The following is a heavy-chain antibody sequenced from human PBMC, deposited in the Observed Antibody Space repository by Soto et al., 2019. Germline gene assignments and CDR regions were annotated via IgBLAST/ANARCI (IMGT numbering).Heavy chain of an antibody. CDR1: GFTFDDYT. J-gene: IGHJ6*02. V-gene: IGHV3-43*01. CDR2: ISWDGGST. D-gene: IGHD3-10*01. Sequence: GGSLRLSCAASGFTFDDYTMHWVRQAPGKGLEWVSLISWDGGSTYYADSVKGRFTISRDNSKNSLYLQMNSLRTEDTALYYCAKIFGGPGYYYGMDVWGQGTTVTVSS. CDR3: AKIFGGPGYYYGMDV.